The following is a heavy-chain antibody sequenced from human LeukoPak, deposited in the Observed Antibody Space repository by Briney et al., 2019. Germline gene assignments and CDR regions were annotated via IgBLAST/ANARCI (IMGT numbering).Heavy chain of an antibody. J-gene: IGHJ4*02. V-gene: IGHV4-38-2*02. D-gene: IGHD5-12*01. CDR2: FYHSGIT. CDR3: ARPLTRDQSRWLRLAVPYSRN. Sequence: SETLSLTCTVSGYSISSGYFWGWIRQPPGKGLEWIGSFYHSGITYYNPSLKSRVTISVEMSKNQFSLKLSSVTAADTAVYYCARPLTRDQSRWLRLAVPYSRNWGQGTLVTVSS. CDR1: GYSISSGYF.